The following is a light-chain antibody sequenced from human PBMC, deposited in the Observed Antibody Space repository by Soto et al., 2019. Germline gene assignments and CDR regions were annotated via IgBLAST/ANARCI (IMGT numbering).Light chain of an antibody. Sequence: EIVVTQSPATLSVSPGERATLSCRASQSVSSNLAWYQQKPGQAPRLLIYGASTRATDIPARFSGSGSGTEYTLTISSLQSEDSAVYYCQQYNNWPPPITFGQGTRLEIK. CDR3: QQYNNWPPPIT. J-gene: IGKJ5*01. CDR2: GAS. V-gene: IGKV3-15*01. CDR1: QSVSSN.